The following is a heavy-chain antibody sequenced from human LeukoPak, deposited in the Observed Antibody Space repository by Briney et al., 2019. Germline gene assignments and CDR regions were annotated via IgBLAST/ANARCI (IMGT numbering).Heavy chain of an antibody. CDR2: VGAYVGDT. V-gene: IGHV1-18*01. Sequence: ASVKVSCKASGYTFTNYGISWVRQAPGQGLEWIGWVGAYVGDTNYAEKVQGRVTMTTDTSTSTAYLELRSLRSDDTAVYYCARDYDRWNNDCFDPWGQGTLVIVSS. CDR1: GYTFTNYG. J-gene: IGHJ5*02. CDR3: ARDYDRWNNDCFDP. D-gene: IGHD1/OR15-1a*01.